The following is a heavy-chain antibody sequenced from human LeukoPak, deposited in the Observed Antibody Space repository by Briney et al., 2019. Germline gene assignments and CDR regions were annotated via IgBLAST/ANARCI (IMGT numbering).Heavy chain of an antibody. V-gene: IGHV4-61*01. D-gene: IGHD6-13*01. CDR2: IYYSGST. J-gene: IGHJ4*02. CDR1: GYSISSGYY. CDR3: ARALSSSPTRFVWFDY. Sequence: PSETLSLTCAVSGYSISSGYYWSWIRQPPGKGLEWIGYIYYSGSTNYNPSLKSRVTISVDTSKNQFSLKLSSVTAADTAVYYCARALSSSPTRFVWFDYWGQGTLVTVSS.